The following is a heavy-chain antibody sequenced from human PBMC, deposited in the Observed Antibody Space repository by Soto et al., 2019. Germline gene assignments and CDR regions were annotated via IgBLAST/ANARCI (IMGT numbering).Heavy chain of an antibody. CDR1: GFSLSTTGVG. V-gene: IGHV2-5*02. CDR2: IYWDNDK. J-gene: IGHJ4*02. CDR3: ARSLWFGELH. Sequence: QITLKESGPTLVKPTQTLTLTCSFSGFSLSTTGVGVGWIRQSPGKALEWLAIIYWDNDKRYSPSLKSRVTITQDTSKNQVVLTVTNRDPVDTGTYYCARSLWFGELHWGQGALVTVSS. D-gene: IGHD3-10*01.